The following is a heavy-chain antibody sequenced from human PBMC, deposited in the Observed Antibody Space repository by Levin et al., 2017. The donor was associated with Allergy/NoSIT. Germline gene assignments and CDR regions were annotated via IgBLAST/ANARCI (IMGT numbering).Heavy chain of an antibody. V-gene: IGHV3-23*01. CDR1: GFTFSSYA. J-gene: IGHJ4*02. CDR3: AKDRRLVIPHD. Sequence: LSLTCAASGFTFSSYAMSWVRQAPGKGLEWVSAISGSGGSTYYADSVKGRFTISRDNSKNTLYLQMNSLRAEDTAVYYCAKDRRLVIPHDWGQGTLVTVSS. D-gene: IGHD6-19*01. CDR2: ISGSGGST.